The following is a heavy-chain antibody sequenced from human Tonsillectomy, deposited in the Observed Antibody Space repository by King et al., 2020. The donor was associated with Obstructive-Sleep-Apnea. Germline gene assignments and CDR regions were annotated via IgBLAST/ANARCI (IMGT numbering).Heavy chain of an antibody. CDR2: IYYSGST. D-gene: IGHD4-17*01. J-gene: IGHJ4*02. Sequence: VQLQESGPGLVKPSETLSLTCTVSGGSISSYYWSWIRQPPGKGLEWIGYIYYSGSTNYNPSLKSRVTISVDTSKNQFSLKLSSVTAADTAVYYCARESGIYGDYVDYWVQGTLVTVSS. V-gene: IGHV4-59*01. CDR1: GGSISSYY. CDR3: ARESGIYGDYVDY.